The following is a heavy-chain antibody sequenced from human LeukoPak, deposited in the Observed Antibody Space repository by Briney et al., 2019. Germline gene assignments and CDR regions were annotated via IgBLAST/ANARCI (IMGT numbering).Heavy chain of an antibody. V-gene: IGHV4-39*01. CDR2: IYYSGST. J-gene: IGHJ4*02. CDR3: ARQTGSGLFILP. CDR1: GGSISSSSYY. Sequence: SETLSLTCTVSGGSISSSSYYWGWIRQPPGTGLEWIVSIYYSGSTYYNPSLKSRVTISVDTSKNQFSLKLTSVTAADTSVYYCARQTGSGLFILPGGQGTLVTVSS. D-gene: IGHD3/OR15-3a*01.